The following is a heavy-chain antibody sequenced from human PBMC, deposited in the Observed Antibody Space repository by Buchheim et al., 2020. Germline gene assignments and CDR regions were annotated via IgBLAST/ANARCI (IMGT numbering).Heavy chain of an antibody. Sequence: QVQLVESGGGVVQPGRSLRLSCAASGFTFSSYAMHWVRQAPGKGLEWVAVISYDGSNKYYADSVKGRFTISRDNSKNTLYLQMNSLRAEDTAVYYCARTWEWELPNDAFDIWGQGT. J-gene: IGHJ3*02. CDR2: ISYDGSNK. CDR1: GFTFSSYA. V-gene: IGHV3-30-3*01. D-gene: IGHD1-26*01. CDR3: ARTWEWELPNDAFDI.